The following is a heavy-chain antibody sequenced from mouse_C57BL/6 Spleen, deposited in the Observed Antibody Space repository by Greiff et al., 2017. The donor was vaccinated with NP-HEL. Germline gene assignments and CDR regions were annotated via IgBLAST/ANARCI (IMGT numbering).Heavy chain of an antibody. V-gene: IGHV1-82*01. D-gene: IGHD3-2*02. CDR2: IYPGDGDT. J-gene: IGHJ3*01. CDR1: GYAFSSSW. CDR3: ADLDSSGPWFAY. Sequence: VQLQQSGPELVKPGASVKISCKASGYAFSSSWMNWVKQRPGKGLEWIGRIYPGDGDTNYNGKFKGKATLTADKSSSTAYMQLSSLTSEDSAVYFCADLDSSGPWFAYWGQGTLVTVSA.